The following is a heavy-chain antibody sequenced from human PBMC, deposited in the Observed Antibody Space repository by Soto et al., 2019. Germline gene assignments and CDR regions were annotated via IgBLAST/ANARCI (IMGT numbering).Heavy chain of an antibody. CDR3: ARGLGVGSGFRLQH. V-gene: IGHV1-46*04. CDR2: INPDNGST. Sequence: ASVKVSCKTSGDTFTSYYLQWVRQAPGRGLEWMGIINPDNGSTNYAQKLRGRVTMTRDTSTSTVYMDLTSLRSEDTAVYYCARGLGVGSGFRLQHWGQGTRLSVSP. J-gene: IGHJ1*01. CDR1: GDTFTSYY. D-gene: IGHD6-19*01.